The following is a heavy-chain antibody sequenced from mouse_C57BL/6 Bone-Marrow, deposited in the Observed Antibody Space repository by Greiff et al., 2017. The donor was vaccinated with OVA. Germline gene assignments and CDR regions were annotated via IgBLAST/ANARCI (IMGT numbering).Heavy chain of an antibody. CDR3: ARGMIMDY. CDR2: IDPSDSYT. J-gene: IGHJ4*01. V-gene: IGHV1-59*01. CDR1: GYTFTSYW. D-gene: IGHD2-3*01. Sequence: QVQLQQSGAELVRPGTSVKLSCKASGYTFTSYWMHWVKQRPGQGLEWIGVIDPSDSYTNYNQKFKGKATLTVDTSSSTAYMQLSSLTSEDSAVYYCARGMIMDYWGQGTSVTVSS.